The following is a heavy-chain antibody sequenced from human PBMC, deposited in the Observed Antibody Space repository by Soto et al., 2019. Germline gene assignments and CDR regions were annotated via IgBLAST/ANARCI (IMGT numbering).Heavy chain of an antibody. CDR2: TSYDGNNE. V-gene: IGHV3-30*18. D-gene: IGHD1-1*01. J-gene: IGHJ4*02. CDR1: GFTFSNYA. Sequence: RLSCAASGFTFSNYAMHWVRQAPGKGLEWVALTSYDGNNEYYTDSVKGRFTISRDNSKNTLFLQMNSPRPEDTAVYYCAKDKGVFNWATSYFDYWGQGALGTVSS. CDR3: AKDKGVFNWATSYFDY.